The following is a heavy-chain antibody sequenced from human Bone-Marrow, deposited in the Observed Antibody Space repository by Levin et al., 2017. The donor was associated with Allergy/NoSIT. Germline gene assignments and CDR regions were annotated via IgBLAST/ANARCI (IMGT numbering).Heavy chain of an antibody. J-gene: IGHJ6*02. V-gene: IGHV1-2*02. D-gene: IGHD2-2*01. CDR2: MNPNSGAI. CDR3: ATLVVPAQYDDYHGMAV. CDR1: GYRFTGYY. Sequence: ASVKVSCKTSGYRFTGYYIHWVRQAPGQGLEPMGWMNPNSGAINYAQRFQGRVAMTRNTSISTAYMELNGLTSDDTAVYYCATLVVPAQYDDYHGMAVWGQGTTVTVSS.